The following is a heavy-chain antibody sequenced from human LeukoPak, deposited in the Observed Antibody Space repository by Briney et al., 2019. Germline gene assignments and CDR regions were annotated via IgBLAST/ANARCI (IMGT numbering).Heavy chain of an antibody. Sequence: ASVKVSCKASGYTFTSYGISWVRQAPGQGLEWMGWISAYNGNTNYAQKLQGRVTMTTDTSTSTAHMELRSLRSDDTAVYYCAVEAVAGWRVLDYWGQGTLVTVSS. CDR3: AVEAVAGWRVLDY. CDR1: GYTFTSYG. D-gene: IGHD6-19*01. V-gene: IGHV1-18*01. J-gene: IGHJ4*02. CDR2: ISAYNGNT.